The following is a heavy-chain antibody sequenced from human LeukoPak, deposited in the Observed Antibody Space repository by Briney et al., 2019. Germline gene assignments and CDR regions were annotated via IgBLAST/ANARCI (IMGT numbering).Heavy chain of an antibody. CDR1: GGSISSYY. J-gene: IGHJ4*02. CDR2: IYYSGST. Sequence: PSETLSLTCTVSGGSISSYYWSWIRQPPGKGLEWIGYIYYSGSTNYNPSLKSRVTISVDTSKNQFSLKLSSVTAADTAAYFCATEDTARVYFAYWGQGTLVTVSS. D-gene: IGHD5-18*01. V-gene: IGHV4-59*01. CDR3: ATEDTARVYFAY.